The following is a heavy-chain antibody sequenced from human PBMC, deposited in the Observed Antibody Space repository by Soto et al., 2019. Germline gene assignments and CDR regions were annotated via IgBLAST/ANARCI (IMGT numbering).Heavy chain of an antibody. CDR1: GDSITNNNFY. J-gene: IGHJ4*02. V-gene: IGHV4-39*07. D-gene: IGHD2-2*01. Sequence: SETLSLTCTVSGDSITNNNFYWGWVRQPPGKGLDWIGNIYYLGNTFYNPSLRSRVTISADTSKNQFSLNLSSVTAADTAVYYCARACSSNSCYDVFDYWGQGTLVTVSS. CDR2: IYYLGNT. CDR3: ARACSSNSCYDVFDY.